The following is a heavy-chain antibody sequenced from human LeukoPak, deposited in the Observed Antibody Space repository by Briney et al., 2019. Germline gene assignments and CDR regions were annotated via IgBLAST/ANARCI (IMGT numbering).Heavy chain of an antibody. D-gene: IGHD1-26*01. Sequence: PGGSLRVSCAASGFSFSGSLLSWVRQAPGKGLEWVATIFEDGITKYYDDSVRGRFTISRDNAENSLYLEMTTLSTEDTAVYYCAKLLGRVTTFDYWGQGTLVTVSS. CDR1: GFSFSGSL. V-gene: IGHV3-7*01. CDR2: IFEDGITK. CDR3: AKLLGRVTTFDY. J-gene: IGHJ4*02.